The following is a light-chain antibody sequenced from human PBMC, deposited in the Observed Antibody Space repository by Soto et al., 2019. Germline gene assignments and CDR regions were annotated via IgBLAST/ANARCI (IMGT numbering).Light chain of an antibody. Sequence: EIVLTQSPGTLSLSPGESGTLSCRAGQTLSSSSLAWYQQKPGQDPRLLIYGASNRASGIPDRFSGGGSGTDFTLTISRLEPEDFAVYYCHQYGSSPLTFGGGTQVEI. CDR3: HQYGSSPLT. CDR2: GAS. V-gene: IGKV3-20*01. CDR1: QTLSSSS. J-gene: IGKJ4*01.